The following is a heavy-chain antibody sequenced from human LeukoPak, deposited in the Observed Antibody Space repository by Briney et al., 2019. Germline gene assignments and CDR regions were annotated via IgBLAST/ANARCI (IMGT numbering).Heavy chain of an antibody. V-gene: IGHV4-38-2*02. Sequence: SETLSLTCTVSGYSITSGYYWGWIRQPPGKGLEWIGSIYHSGSPLYNPSLKSRVTISVDTSKNQFSLKLSSVTAADTAVHYCARGGSGSYIDAFDIWGQGTMVTVSS. J-gene: IGHJ3*02. CDR1: GYSITSGYY. CDR2: IYHSGSP. CDR3: ARGGSGSYIDAFDI. D-gene: IGHD3-10*01.